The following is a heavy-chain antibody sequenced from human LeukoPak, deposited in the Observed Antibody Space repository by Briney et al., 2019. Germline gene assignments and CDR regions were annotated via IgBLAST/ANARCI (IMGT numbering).Heavy chain of an antibody. J-gene: IGHJ4*02. CDR3: TTTVRTGCSSTSCYTLAVY. CDR2: IKSKTDGGTT. V-gene: IGHV3-15*01. CDR1: GFTFSNAW. D-gene: IGHD2-2*02. Sequence: GGSLRLSCAASGFTFSNAWMSWVRQAPGKGLEWVGRIKSKTDGGTTDYAAPVKGRFTISRDDSKNTLYLQMNSLKTEDTAVYYCTTTVRTGCSSTSCYTLAVYWGQGTLVTVSS.